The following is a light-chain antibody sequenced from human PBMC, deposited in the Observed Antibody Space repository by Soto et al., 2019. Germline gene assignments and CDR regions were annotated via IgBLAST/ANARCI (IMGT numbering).Light chain of an antibody. V-gene: IGLV2-14*01. CDR2: DVS. CDR1: SSVVGDYNY. CDR3: SSYTSSSTLV. J-gene: IGLJ1*01. Sequence: QSVLNQPASVSGAPGQSVTISCTGNSSVVGDYNYVYWYQQHPGKAPKVMIYDVSNRPSGVSNRFSGSKSGNTASLTISGLQAEDEADYYCSSYTSSSTLVFGTGTKVTVL.